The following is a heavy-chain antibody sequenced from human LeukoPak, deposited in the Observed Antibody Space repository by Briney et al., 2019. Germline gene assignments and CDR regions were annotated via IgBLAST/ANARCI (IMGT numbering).Heavy chain of an antibody. V-gene: IGHV3-48*04. CDR1: GFTFSSYT. Sequence: GGSLRLSCAASGFTFSSYTMNWVRQAPGKGLEWVSYISSSVRTIYYADSVKGRFTISRDNAKNSLYLQMNSLRADDTAVYYCARSTGIFTNDYWGQGTLVTVSS. CDR2: ISSSVRTI. CDR3: ARSTGIFTNDY. D-gene: IGHD2-15*01. J-gene: IGHJ4*02.